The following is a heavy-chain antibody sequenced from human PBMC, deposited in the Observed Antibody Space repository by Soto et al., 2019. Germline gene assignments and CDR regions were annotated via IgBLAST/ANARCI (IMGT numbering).Heavy chain of an antibody. CDR2: IGSAGDT. Sequence: EVQLVESGGGLVQPGGSLRLSCAASGFTFSSYAVHWVRQPTGKGLEWVSVIGSAGDTYYPGSVKGRFTISRENAKYSLYLQMNSLRAEDTAVYYCARGYLGSFDYWGQGTLVTVSS. J-gene: IGHJ4*02. CDR3: ARGYLGSFDY. CDR1: GFTFSSYA. D-gene: IGHD7-27*01. V-gene: IGHV3-13*01.